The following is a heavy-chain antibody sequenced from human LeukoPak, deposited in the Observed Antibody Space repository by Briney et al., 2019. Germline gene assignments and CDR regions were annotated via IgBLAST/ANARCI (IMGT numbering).Heavy chain of an antibody. CDR2: IYYSGST. CDR3: ARDHVVATNEGPYNWFDP. Sequence: SETLSLTCTVSGGSISSSSYYWGWIRQPPGKGLEWIGSIYYSGSTYYNPSLKSRVTISVDTSKNQFSLKLSSVTAADTAVYYCARDHVVATNEGPYNWFDPWGQGTLVTVSS. D-gene: IGHD5-12*01. CDR1: GGSISSSSYY. J-gene: IGHJ5*02. V-gene: IGHV4-39*07.